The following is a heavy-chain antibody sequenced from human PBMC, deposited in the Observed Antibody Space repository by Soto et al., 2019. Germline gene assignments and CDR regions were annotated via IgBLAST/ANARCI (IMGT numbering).Heavy chain of an antibody. J-gene: IGHJ4*02. CDR2: INPYSGST. CDR1: GYTFTGYY. Sequence: ASVKVSCKASGYTFTGYYMHWVRQAPGQGLEWMGWINPYSGSTNYAQKLQGWVTMTRDTSISTAYMELSRLRSDDTAVYYCARDGAFPYYYDSSGYYYWGQGTLVTVSS. D-gene: IGHD3-22*01. V-gene: IGHV1-2*04. CDR3: ARDGAFPYYYDSSGYYY.